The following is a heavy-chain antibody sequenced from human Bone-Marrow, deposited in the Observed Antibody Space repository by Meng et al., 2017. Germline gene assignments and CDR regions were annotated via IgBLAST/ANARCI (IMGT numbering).Heavy chain of an antibody. J-gene: IGHJ3*02. V-gene: IGHV3-20*04. D-gene: IGHD1-26*01. CDR1: GFTFDDYG. CDR3: SRDTSIVGADDAFDI. Sequence: GESLKISCAASGFTFDDYGMSWVRQAPGKGLEWVSGINWNGGSTGYADSVKGRFTISRDNAKNSLYLQMNSLRAEDTAVYYCSRDTSIVGADDAFDIWGQGTMVTVSS. CDR2: INWNGGST.